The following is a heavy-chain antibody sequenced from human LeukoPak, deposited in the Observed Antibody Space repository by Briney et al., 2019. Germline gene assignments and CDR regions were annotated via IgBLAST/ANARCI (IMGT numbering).Heavy chain of an antibody. J-gene: IGHJ5*02. CDR2: IYSADDN. D-gene: IGHD3-10*01. CDR3: AHSPPMVRGVIIFGGGWFDP. CDR1: GFSLSTSGVG. V-gene: IGHV2-5*02. Sequence: ESGPTLVKPTQTLTLTCTFSGFSLSTSGVGVGWIRQPPGKALEGLALIYSADDNRYSQTLKSRITITKFTSTNPMVLTMTNMDPVDTATYYCAHSPPMVRGVIIFGGGWFDPWGQGTLVTVSS.